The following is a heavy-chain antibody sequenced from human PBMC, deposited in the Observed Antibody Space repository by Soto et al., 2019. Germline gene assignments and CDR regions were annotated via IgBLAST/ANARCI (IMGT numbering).Heavy chain of an antibody. CDR2: IYSGGST. D-gene: IGHD2-8*01. J-gene: IGHJ5*02. Sequence: EVQVVETGGGWIQPGGSLRLSCAVSGFTVSSNDMSWVRQPPGKGPEWVSDIYSGGSTYYADSVKGRFTIPRDNSKNTLYLQMNSLRAEDTAVYYCARERDGHNPNWFDPWGQGTLVTVSS. V-gene: IGHV3-53*02. CDR1: GFTVSSND. CDR3: ARERDGHNPNWFDP.